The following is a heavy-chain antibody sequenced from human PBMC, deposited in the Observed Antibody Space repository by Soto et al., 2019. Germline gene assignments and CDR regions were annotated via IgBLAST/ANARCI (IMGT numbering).Heavy chain of an antibody. CDR1: GFTFSSYG. J-gene: IGHJ2*01. CDR3: ARGQSSSSWSKMVLRNWYFDL. V-gene: IGHV3-33*01. Sequence: PGGSLRLSCAASGFTFSSYGMHWVRQAPGKGLEWVAVIWYDGSNKYYADSVKGRFTISRDNSKNTLYLQMNSLRAEDTAVYYCARGQSSSSWSKMVLRNWYFDLWGRGTLVTVSS. CDR2: IWYDGSNK. D-gene: IGHD6-13*01.